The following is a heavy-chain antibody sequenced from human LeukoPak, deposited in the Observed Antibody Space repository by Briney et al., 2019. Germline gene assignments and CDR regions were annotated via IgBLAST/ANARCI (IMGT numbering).Heavy chain of an antibody. V-gene: IGHV4-38-2*01. J-gene: IGHJ3*02. D-gene: IGHD6-13*01. CDR2: VNQSGTT. Sequence: PSETLSLTCAVSDYSISSDYYWGWIRQPPRKGLEWIGSVNQSGTTYYNPSLKNRVSMSVDTSKNQFSWKLSSVTAADTAVYYCARGHTMAAEGGEGDAFVIWGQGTMVTVSS. CDR3: ARGHTMAAEGGEGDAFVI. CDR1: DYSISSDYY.